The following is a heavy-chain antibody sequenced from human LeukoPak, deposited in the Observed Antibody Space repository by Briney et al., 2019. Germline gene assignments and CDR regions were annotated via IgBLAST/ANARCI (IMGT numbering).Heavy chain of an antibody. CDR3: ARDLVEATTRGIDY. J-gene: IGHJ4*02. Sequence: PGGSLRLSCAASGFTFSSYGMNWVRRAPGKGLEWISYMNSDSSTIYHADSVRGRFTISRDNAKNSLFLQMNSLRADDTAVYYCARDLVEATTRGIDYWGQGTLVTVSS. V-gene: IGHV3-48*01. CDR1: GFTFSSYG. D-gene: IGHD5-12*01. CDR2: MNSDSSTI.